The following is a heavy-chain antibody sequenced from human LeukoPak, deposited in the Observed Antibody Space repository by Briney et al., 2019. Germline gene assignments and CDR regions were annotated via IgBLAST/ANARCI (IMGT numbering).Heavy chain of an antibody. Sequence: SETLSLTCAVYGGSFSGYYWSWIRQPPGKGLEWIGEINHSGSTNYNPSLTSRVTLSVDTSKNQFSLKLSSVTAADTAVYYCAGGAQGIAAHTYYFDYWGQGTLVTVSS. V-gene: IGHV4-34*01. J-gene: IGHJ4*02. CDR2: INHSGST. CDR3: AGGAQGIAAHTYYFDY. D-gene: IGHD6-13*01. CDR1: GGSFSGYY.